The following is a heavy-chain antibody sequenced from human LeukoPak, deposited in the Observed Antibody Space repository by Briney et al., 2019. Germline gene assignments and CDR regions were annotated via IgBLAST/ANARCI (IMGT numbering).Heavy chain of an antibody. D-gene: IGHD3-22*01. CDR3: ATGYYYDSSGYSDY. CDR1: GYTFTSYG. J-gene: IGHJ4*02. Sequence: ASVKVSCKASGYTFTSYGISWVRQAPGQGLEWMGWISAYNGNTNYAQKLQGRVTMTTDTSTSTAYMELRSLRSDDTAVYYCATGYYYDSSGYSDYWGQGTLVTVSS. V-gene: IGHV1-18*01. CDR2: ISAYNGNT.